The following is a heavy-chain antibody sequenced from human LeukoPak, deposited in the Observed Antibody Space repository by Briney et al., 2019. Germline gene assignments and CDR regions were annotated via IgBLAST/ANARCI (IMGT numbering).Heavy chain of an antibody. V-gene: IGHV3-30*03. CDR3: ARDPIGGYYFDY. Sequence: PGGSLRLSCAASGFTFSSYGMHWVRQAPGKGLEWVAVISYDGSNKYYADSVKGRFTISRDNSKNTLYLQMNSLRAEDTAVYYCARDPIGGYYFDYWGQGTLVTVSS. CDR1: GFTFSSYG. J-gene: IGHJ4*02. CDR2: ISYDGSNK. D-gene: IGHD3-16*02.